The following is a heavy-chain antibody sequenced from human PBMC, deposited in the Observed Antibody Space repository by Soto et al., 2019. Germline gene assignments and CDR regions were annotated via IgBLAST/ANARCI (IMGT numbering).Heavy chain of an antibody. J-gene: IGHJ4*02. D-gene: IGHD6-6*01. Sequence: AISGSGGSTYYADSVKGRFTISRDNSKNTLYLQMNSLRAEDTAVYYCAKDVSLAAMASFDYWGQGTLVTVSS. CDR2: ISGSGGST. CDR3: AKDVSLAAMASFDY. V-gene: IGHV3-23*01.